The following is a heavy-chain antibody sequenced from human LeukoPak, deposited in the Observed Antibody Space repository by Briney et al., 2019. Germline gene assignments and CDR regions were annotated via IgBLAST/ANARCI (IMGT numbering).Heavy chain of an antibody. CDR3: ARSTGPIDY. Sequence: SQTLSLTCAISGDSVSSNSAAWDWIRQSPSRGLEWLGRTYYRSKWSTYYAVSVKSRISINRDTSKNQISLQLNSVTPEDTAVYYCARSTGPIDYWGQGTLVTVSS. D-gene: IGHD1-1*01. J-gene: IGHJ4*02. CDR2: TYYRSKWST. V-gene: IGHV6-1*01. CDR1: GDSVSSNSAA.